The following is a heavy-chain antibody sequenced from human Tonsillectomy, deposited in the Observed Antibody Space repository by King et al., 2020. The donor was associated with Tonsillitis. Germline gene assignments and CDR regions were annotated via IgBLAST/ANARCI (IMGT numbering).Heavy chain of an antibody. CDR1: GGTFSSYP. Sequence: QLVQSGAEVKKPGSSVKVSCKASGGTFSSYPITWVRQAPGQGLEWMGGNIPIFGTANYAQKFQGRLTITADESTSTVYMELSSLRSEDTAVYYCAREGGYNQNSAFDYWGQGTLVTVSS. D-gene: IGHD1-14*01. CDR2: NIPIFGTA. CDR3: AREGGYNQNSAFDY. V-gene: IGHV1-69*12. J-gene: IGHJ4*02.